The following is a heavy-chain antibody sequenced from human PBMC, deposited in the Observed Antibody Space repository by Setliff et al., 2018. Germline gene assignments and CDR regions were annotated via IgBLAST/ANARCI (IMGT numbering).Heavy chain of an antibody. CDR2: IYTSGST. D-gene: IGHD6-13*01. CDR3: ALSSSWFKDFQH. Sequence: PSETLSLTCTVSDVSISGYYWSWIRQPPGKGLEWIGYIYTSGSTNYNPSLKSRVTTSIDTSKNQFSLKLSSVTAADTAVYYCALSSSWFKDFQHWGQGTLVTVSS. V-gene: IGHV4-4*08. CDR1: DVSISGYY. J-gene: IGHJ1*01.